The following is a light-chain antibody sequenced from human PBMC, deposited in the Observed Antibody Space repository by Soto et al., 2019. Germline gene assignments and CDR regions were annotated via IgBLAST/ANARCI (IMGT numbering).Light chain of an antibody. CDR1: RSDVGGYNY. CDR3: SSYAGSNNFPYV. J-gene: IGLJ1*01. CDR2: EVS. Sequence: QSLLTQPPSASGSPGQSVTISCTGTRSDVGGYNYVSWYQQHPGKAPKLIVYEVSKRPSGVPDRFSGSKSGNTASLTVSGLQAEDEADYYCSSYAGSNNFPYVFGTGTKVTVL. V-gene: IGLV2-8*01.